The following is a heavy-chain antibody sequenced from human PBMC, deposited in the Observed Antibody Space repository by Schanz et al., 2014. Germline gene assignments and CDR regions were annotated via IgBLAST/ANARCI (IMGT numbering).Heavy chain of an antibody. Sequence: VQVVQSGGGLVKPGGSLRLSCAASGFTFSSYAMSWVRQAPGKGLEWVSAISGGGGTTYYADSMKGRFTVSRDNAENALYLQMNSLRAEDTGLYFCARGGSGSHYRLDYWGQGTLGTVAS. CDR3: ARGGSGSHYRLDY. CDR2: ISGGGGTT. CDR1: GFTFSSYA. J-gene: IGHJ4*02. D-gene: IGHD1-26*01. V-gene: IGHV3-23*04.